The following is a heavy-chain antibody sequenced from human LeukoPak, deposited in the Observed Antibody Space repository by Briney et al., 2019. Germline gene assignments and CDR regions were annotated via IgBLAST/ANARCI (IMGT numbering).Heavy chain of an antibody. CDR2: IHYSGTT. V-gene: IGHV4-59*01. Sequence: CETLTLTCTVSGGSISAYYWSWIRQPPGKGLEWIGYIHYSGTTNYYPSLKSRVTIALDTSKNQFSLKLNSVTAADTAVYYCARFGTSSSRFFDQWGQGTLVTVSS. D-gene: IGHD6-6*01. CDR1: GGSISAYY. CDR3: ARFGTSSSRFFDQ. J-gene: IGHJ4*02.